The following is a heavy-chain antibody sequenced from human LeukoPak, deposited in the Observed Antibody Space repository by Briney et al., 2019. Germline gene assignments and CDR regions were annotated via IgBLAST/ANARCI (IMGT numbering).Heavy chain of an antibody. CDR3: ARRGAGSETFYNFDY. Sequence: GESLKISCKGSGYRFISYWIAWVRQRPGEGLEWMGIIYPADSDTTYSPSFQGQVTMSADKSISTAYLQWSSLKASDTAMYYCARRGAGSETFYNFDYWGQGSLVTVSS. D-gene: IGHD3-10*01. CDR1: GYRFISYW. J-gene: IGHJ4*02. V-gene: IGHV5-51*01. CDR2: IYPADSDT.